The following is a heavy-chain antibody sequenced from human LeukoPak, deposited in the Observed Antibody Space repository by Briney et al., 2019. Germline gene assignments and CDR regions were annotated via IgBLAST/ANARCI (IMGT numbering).Heavy chain of an antibody. J-gene: IGHJ4*02. CDR1: GYTFTSYY. V-gene: IGHV1-46*01. CDR2: INPSGGST. CDR3: ARAGGDSSEDQLYYFDY. Sequence: GASVKGSCKASGYTFTSYYMHWVRQAPGQGLEWMGIINPSGGSTSYAQKFQGRVTMTRDTSTSTVYMELSSLRSEDTAVYYCARAGGDSSEDQLYYFDYWGQGTLVTVSS. D-gene: IGHD3-22*01.